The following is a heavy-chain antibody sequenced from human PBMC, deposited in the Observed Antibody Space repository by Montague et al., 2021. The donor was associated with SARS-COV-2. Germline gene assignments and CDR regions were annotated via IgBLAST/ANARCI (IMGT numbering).Heavy chain of an antibody. D-gene: IGHD2-8*02. CDR2: IFYTGXS. V-gene: IGHV4-39*01. CDR3: ASRRRGGVVKAKADGFDI. CDR1: GGSISSSSYY. J-gene: IGHJ3*02. Sequence: SETLSLTCTVSGGSISSSSYYWGWIRQPPGKGLEWIGSIFYTGXSXYXXXXKXRVTISVDTSKNQFSLKLSSVTAADTAVFYCASRRRGGVVKAKADGFDIWGQGTMVTVSS.